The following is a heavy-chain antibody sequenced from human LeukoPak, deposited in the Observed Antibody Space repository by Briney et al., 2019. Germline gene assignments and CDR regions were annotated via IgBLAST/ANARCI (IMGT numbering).Heavy chain of an antibody. CDR2: IIPILGIA. CDR1: GGTFSSYA. Sequence: SVKVSCKASGGTFSSYAISWVRQAPGQGLEWMGRIIPILGIANYAQKFQGRVTITADKSTSTAYMELSSLRSEDTAVYYCARAGGDYEGWFDPWGQGTLVTVSS. CDR3: ARAGGDYEGWFDP. V-gene: IGHV1-69*04. D-gene: IGHD4-17*01. J-gene: IGHJ5*02.